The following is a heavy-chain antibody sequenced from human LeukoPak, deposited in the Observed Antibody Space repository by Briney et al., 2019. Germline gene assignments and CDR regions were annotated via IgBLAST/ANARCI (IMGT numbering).Heavy chain of an antibody. D-gene: IGHD2-8*01. CDR1: GFIFKNYG. J-gene: IGHJ4*02. Sequence: GGSLRLSCATSGFIFKNYGMHWVRQAPGKGLEWVAVIYFDGSKKYYVDSVEGRFTISKDISKNTLYLQMNSLKVEDTAVYYCATEGGSNCPDDACYKLDSWGQGTLVAVSS. V-gene: IGHV3-33*01. CDR2: IYFDGSKK. CDR3: ATEGGSNCPDDACYKLDS.